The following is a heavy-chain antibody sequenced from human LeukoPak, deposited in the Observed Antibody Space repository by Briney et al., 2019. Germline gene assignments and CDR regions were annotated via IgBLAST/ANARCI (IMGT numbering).Heavy chain of an antibody. V-gene: IGHV3-30*02. Sequence: PGGSLRLSCAASGHTFHIYGLHGVRHARGKGLEGVAYIRYDGSNKYYADSVKGRFTISRDNPKNTLYLKMNSRRAEDTAVYYCAKTIIAILDAFDIWGQGTMVTASS. J-gene: IGHJ3*02. CDR2: IRYDGSNK. CDR3: AKTIIAILDAFDI. CDR1: GHTFHIYG. D-gene: IGHD3-3*01.